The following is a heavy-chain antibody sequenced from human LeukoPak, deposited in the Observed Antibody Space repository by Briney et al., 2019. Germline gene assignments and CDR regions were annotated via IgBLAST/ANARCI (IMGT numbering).Heavy chain of an antibody. V-gene: IGHV1-18*04. CDR3: ARLRLGELSLGFDP. CDR2: ISTYNGNT. Sequence: ASVKVSCKASGYTFTSYYMHWVRQAPGQGLEWMGWISTYNGNTNYAQKLQGRVSMTTDTSTSTAYMDLRSLRSDDTAVYYCARLRLGELSLGFDPWGQGTLVTVSS. CDR1: GYTFTSYY. J-gene: IGHJ5*02. D-gene: IGHD3-16*02.